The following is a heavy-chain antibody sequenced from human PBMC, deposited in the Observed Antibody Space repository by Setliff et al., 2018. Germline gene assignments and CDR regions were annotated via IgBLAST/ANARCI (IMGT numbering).Heavy chain of an antibody. Sequence: PSETLSLTCAVYGGSFSHYYWNWIRQPPWKGLEWIGEINDRGSTHYNPSLKSRVTISVDTSKNQFSLKLTSVTAADTAVYYCASRRTGPGGWFDYWGQGTLVTVSS. CDR2: INDRGST. CDR3: ASRRTGPGGWFDY. D-gene: IGHD1-26*01. J-gene: IGHJ5*01. V-gene: IGHV4-34*01. CDR1: GGSFSHYY.